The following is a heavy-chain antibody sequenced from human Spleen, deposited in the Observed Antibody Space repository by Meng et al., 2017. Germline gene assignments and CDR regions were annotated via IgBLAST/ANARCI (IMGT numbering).Heavy chain of an antibody. Sequence: QVQRQQGGEGLLKPSETLSLTGAVYGGSFSGYYWSWIRQPPGKGLEWIGEINHSGSTDYNPSLKSRVTISVDTSKNQFSLKLSSVTAADTAVYYCARGVAVAGLDYWGQGTLVTVPS. CDR1: GGSFSGYY. D-gene: IGHD6-19*01. J-gene: IGHJ4*02. V-gene: IGHV4-34*01. CDR2: INHSGST. CDR3: ARGVAVAGLDY.